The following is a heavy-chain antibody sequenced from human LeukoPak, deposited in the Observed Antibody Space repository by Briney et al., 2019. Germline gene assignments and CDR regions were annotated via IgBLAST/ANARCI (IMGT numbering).Heavy chain of an antibody. CDR3: ARLRGYDSSGFDP. Sequence: GASVKVSCKASGYTFTGYYMHWVRQAPGQGLEWMGWINPNSGGTNYAQKFQGRVTMTRDTSISTAYMELSRLRSDDTAVYYCARLRGYDSSGFDPWAREPWSPSPQ. CDR1: GYTFTGYY. D-gene: IGHD3-22*01. CDR2: INPNSGGT. J-gene: IGHJ5*02. V-gene: IGHV1-2*02.